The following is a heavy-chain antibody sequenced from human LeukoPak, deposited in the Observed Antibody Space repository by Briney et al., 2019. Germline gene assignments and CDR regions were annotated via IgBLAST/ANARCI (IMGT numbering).Heavy chain of an antibody. V-gene: IGHV4-39*07. Sequence: PSETLSLTCTVSGGSISSSSYYWGLIRQPPGKGLEWIGSIYYSGSTYYNPSLKSRVTISVDTSKNQFSLKLSSVTAADRAVYYCARDRGDDGAYLLGGDYYYMDVWGKGTTVTVSS. D-gene: IGHD4-17*01. J-gene: IGHJ6*03. CDR1: GGSISSSSYY. CDR2: IYYSGST. CDR3: ARDRGDDGAYLLGGDYYYMDV.